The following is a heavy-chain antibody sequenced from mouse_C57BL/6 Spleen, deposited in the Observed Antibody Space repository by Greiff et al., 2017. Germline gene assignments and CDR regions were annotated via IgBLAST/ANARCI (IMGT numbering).Heavy chain of an antibody. J-gene: IGHJ4*01. Sequence: VQLQQSGAELVKPGASVKISCKASGYAFTSYWMNWVKQRPGRGLEWIGQIYPGDGDTNYNGKFKGKATLTADKSSSTAYMQLSSLTSEDSAVYFCARRDGKEAMDYWGQGTSVTVSS. V-gene: IGHV1-80*01. D-gene: IGHD2-1*01. CDR2: IYPGDGDT. CDR1: GYAFTSYW. CDR3: ARRDGKEAMDY.